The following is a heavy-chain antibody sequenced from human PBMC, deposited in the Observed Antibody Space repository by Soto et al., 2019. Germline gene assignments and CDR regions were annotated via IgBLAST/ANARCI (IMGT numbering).Heavy chain of an antibody. Sequence: VGSLRLSCEGSGFTFSEYYISWIRQAPGKGLEWISYSSNSGTFSRYADSVKGRFSISRDNTKNLLYLQMNSLRAEDTAVYYCARSGDNYNRLDYWGQGTPVTVSS. CDR1: GFTFSEYY. CDR2: SSNSGTFS. V-gene: IGHV3-11*06. CDR3: ARSGDNYNRLDY. D-gene: IGHD1-1*01. J-gene: IGHJ4*02.